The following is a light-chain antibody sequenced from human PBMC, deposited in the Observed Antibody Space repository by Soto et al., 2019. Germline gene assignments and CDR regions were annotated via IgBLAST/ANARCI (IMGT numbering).Light chain of an antibody. CDR2: DAS. J-gene: IGKJ5*01. CDR1: QSVSSY. CDR3: QQRSNWLLT. Sequence: EIVLTQSPATLSLSPGERATLSCRASQSVSSYLAWYQQKPGQAPRLLIYDASNRATGIPARFSGSGSGTDFTLTISSLEPEDFGVYYCQQRSNWLLTFGQGTRLEIK. V-gene: IGKV3-11*01.